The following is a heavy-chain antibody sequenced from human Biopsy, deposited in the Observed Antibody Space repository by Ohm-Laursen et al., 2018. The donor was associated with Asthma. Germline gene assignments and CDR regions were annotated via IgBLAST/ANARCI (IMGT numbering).Heavy chain of an antibody. CDR3: ASDFPKDYVRYNFQF. CDR1: GYSLTDLS. Sequence: ASVRVSCKISGYSLTDLSMHWVRQAPGQGLEWMGGHDHEEGGTVNARRFQGRVTMTEDTSTDTAHMELSSLSSDDTAVYYCASDFPKDYVRYNFQFWGQGTLVTVSS. D-gene: IGHD4-17*01. CDR2: HDHEEGGT. V-gene: IGHV1-24*01. J-gene: IGHJ4*02.